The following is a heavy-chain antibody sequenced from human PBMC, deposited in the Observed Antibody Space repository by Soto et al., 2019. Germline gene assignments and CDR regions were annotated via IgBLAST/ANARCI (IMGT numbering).Heavy chain of an antibody. CDR2: IYYNSGST. V-gene: IGHV4-31*03. CDR3: TRDKPLPYNSVSGKGYYGMDV. J-gene: IGHJ6*02. CDR1: GGSIRSGGYF. Sequence: QVQLQESGPGLVKPSQTLSLTCIVSGGSIRSGGYFWSWVRQHPGKGLEWIGNIYYNSGSTYYTPSLKRRVSISVDASKNQFSLDLSSVTAADTAVYFCTRDKPLPYNSVSGKGYYGMDVWGQGTTVIVS. D-gene: IGHD3-10*01.